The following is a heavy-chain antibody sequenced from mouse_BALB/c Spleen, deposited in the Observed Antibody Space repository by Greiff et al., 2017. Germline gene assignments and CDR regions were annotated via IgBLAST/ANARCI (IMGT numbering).Heavy chain of an antibody. CDR3: AREEVRLAWFAY. Sequence: DLVKPGASVKLSCKASGYTFTSYWINWIKQRPGQGLEWIGRIAPGSGSTYYNAMFKGKATLTVDTSSSTAYIQLSSLSSEDSAVYFCAREEVRLAWFAYWGQGTLVTVSA. D-gene: IGHD2-14*01. V-gene: IGHV1S41*01. J-gene: IGHJ3*01. CDR2: IAPGSGST. CDR1: GYTFTSYW.